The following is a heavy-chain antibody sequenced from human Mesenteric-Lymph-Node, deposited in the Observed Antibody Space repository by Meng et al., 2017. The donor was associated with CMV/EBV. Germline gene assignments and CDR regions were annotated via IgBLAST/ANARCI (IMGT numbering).Heavy chain of an antibody. Sequence: GESLKISCAASGFTFSRYAMHWVRQAPGKGLVWVSRIKSDGSSTSYADSVKGRFTISRDNAKNTLYLQMNSLRAEDTAVYYCARDGGGYCSGGSCLEYGMDVWGQGTTVTVSS. CDR2: IKSDGSST. CDR1: GFTFSRYA. CDR3: ARDGGGYCSGGSCLEYGMDV. D-gene: IGHD2-15*01. J-gene: IGHJ6*02. V-gene: IGHV3-74*01.